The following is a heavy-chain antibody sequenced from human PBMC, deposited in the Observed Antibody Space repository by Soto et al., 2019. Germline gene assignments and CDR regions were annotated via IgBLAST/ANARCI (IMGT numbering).Heavy chain of an antibody. CDR3: AKDSTSFNGIYDPFDI. CDR2: IGGEAVST. J-gene: IGHJ3*02. D-gene: IGHD1-26*01. Sequence: EVQLLESGGGLVQPGGSLRLSCEASGFIFSNYAMSWVRQGPGKGLEWVSVIGGEAVSTNWADSVKGRCTVSRDNSKNTVYLQLDSLRDDDTAVYYCAKDSTSFNGIYDPFDIWGQGTMVTVSS. CDR1: GFIFSNYA. V-gene: IGHV3-23*01.